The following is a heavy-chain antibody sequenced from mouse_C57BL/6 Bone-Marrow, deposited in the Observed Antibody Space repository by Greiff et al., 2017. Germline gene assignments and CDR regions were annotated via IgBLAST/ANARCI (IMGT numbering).Heavy chain of an antibody. CDR2: INPSSGYT. CDR3: ARNYGSSYYFGY. V-gene: IGHV1-4*01. D-gene: IGHD1-1*01. CDR1: GYTFTSYT. Sequence: QVQLQQSGAELARPGASVKMSCKASGYTFTSYTMHWVKQRPGQGLEWIGYINPSSGYTKYNQKFKDKATLTADKSSSTAYMQLSSLTSEDSAVYYCARNYGSSYYFGYWGQGTTLTVSS. J-gene: IGHJ2*01.